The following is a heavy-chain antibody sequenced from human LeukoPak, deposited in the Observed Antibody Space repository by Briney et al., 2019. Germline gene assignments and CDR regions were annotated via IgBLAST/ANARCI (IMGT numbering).Heavy chain of an antibody. V-gene: IGHV4-34*01. CDR3: ARDGRNYDILGYYYYGMDV. CDR1: GGSFSGYY. Sequence: SETLSLTYAVYGGSFSGYYWSWIRQPPGKGLEWIGEINHSGSTNYNPSLKSRVTISVDTSKNQFSLKLSSVTAADTAVYYCARDGRNYDILGYYYYGMDVWGQGTTVTVSS. J-gene: IGHJ6*02. D-gene: IGHD3-9*01. CDR2: INHSGST.